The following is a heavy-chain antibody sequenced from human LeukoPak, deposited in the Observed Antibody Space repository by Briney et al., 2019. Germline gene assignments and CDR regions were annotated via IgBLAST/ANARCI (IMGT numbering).Heavy chain of an antibody. D-gene: IGHD6-13*01. J-gene: IGHJ2*01. CDR2: IYYSGST. CDR1: GGSISNYY. CDR3: ARVYYSSSYDYWYFDL. Sequence: PSETLSLTCTVSGGSISNYYWSWIRQPPGKGLGWIGYIYYSGSTNYNPSLKSRVTISVDTSKNQFSLKLSAVTAADTAVYYCARVYYSSSYDYWYFDLWGRGTLVTVSS. V-gene: IGHV4-59*01.